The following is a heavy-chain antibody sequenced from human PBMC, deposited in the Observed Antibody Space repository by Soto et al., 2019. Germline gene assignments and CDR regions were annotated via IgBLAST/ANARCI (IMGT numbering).Heavy chain of an antibody. Sequence: SETLSLTCAVSGGSISSGGYSWSWIRQPPGKGLEWIGYIYHSGSTYYNPSLKSRVTISVDRSKNQFSLKLSSVTAADTAVYYCARAYCGGDCYSFDAFDIWGQGTMVTVS. V-gene: IGHV4-30-2*01. CDR2: IYHSGST. D-gene: IGHD2-21*02. J-gene: IGHJ3*02. CDR1: GGSISSGGYS. CDR3: ARAYCGGDCYSFDAFDI.